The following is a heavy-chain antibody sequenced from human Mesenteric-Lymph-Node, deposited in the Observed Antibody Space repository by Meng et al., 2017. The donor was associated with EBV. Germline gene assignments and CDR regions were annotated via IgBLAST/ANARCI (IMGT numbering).Heavy chain of an antibody. D-gene: IGHD5-12*01. J-gene: IGHJ4*02. CDR1: GFTFSDSY. V-gene: IGHV3-11*01. CDR3: VRINGYDYGDH. Sequence: QVQLVESGGGLVKPGGSLRLSCAASGFTFSDSYMSWIRQAPGKGLEWVAYISSSSSTTFYADSVKGRCTISRDNAQNSLYLQMNSLRAEDTAIYYCVRINGYDYGDHWCQGTLVTVSS. CDR2: ISSSSSTT.